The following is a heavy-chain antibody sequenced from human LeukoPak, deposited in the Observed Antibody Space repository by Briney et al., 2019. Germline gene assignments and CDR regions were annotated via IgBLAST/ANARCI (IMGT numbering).Heavy chain of an antibody. D-gene: IGHD1-1*01. Sequence: SETLSLTCTVSGGSINSYYWTWIRQPPGKGLEWIGDIYYNGSTNYNPSLKSRVTISVDTSKNHFSLKLSSVTAADTAVYYCAREGTYGTQSYYYYYMDVWGKGTTVTVSS. V-gene: IGHV4-59*01. CDR2: IYYNGST. J-gene: IGHJ6*03. CDR3: AREGTYGTQSYYYYYMDV. CDR1: GGSINSYY.